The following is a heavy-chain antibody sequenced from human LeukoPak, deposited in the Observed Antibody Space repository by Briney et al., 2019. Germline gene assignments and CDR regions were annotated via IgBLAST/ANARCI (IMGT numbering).Heavy chain of an antibody. CDR1: GGTFSSYA. Sequence: GASVKVSCKASGGTFSSYAISWVRQAPGQGLEWMGGIIPIFGTTNYAQRFQGRVTITADESTSTAYMGLSSLRSEDTAMYYCASGSNYYFDYWGQGTLVTVSS. CDR2: IIPIFGTT. J-gene: IGHJ4*02. V-gene: IGHV1-69*13. D-gene: IGHD3-10*01. CDR3: ASGSNYYFDY.